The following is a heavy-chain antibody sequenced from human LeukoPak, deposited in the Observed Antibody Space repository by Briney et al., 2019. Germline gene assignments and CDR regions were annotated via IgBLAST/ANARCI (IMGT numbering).Heavy chain of an antibody. CDR2: INSDGSST. Sequence: PGGSLRLSCAASGFTFSSYWMHWVRHAPGKGLVWVSRINSDGSSTSYADSVKGRFTISRDNAKNTLYLQMNSLRAEDTAVYYCARIMYYDILTGYSLDAFDIWGQGTMVTVSS. J-gene: IGHJ3*02. D-gene: IGHD3-9*01. CDR1: GFTFSSYW. CDR3: ARIMYYDILTGYSLDAFDI. V-gene: IGHV3-74*01.